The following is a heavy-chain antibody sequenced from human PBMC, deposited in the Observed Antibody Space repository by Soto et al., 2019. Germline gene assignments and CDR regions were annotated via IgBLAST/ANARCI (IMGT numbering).Heavy chain of an antibody. J-gene: IGHJ3*02. Sequence: SETLCLTCAVFGGSCSGSYWSWIHKPTGKGLEWIGEINHSGSTNYNPSLKSRVTISVDTSKNQFSLKLSSVTAADTAVYYCAGQYPKLWCGEVEAFAIWGQGTTVTV. CDR2: INHSGST. CDR1: GGSCSGSY. CDR3: AGQYPKLWCGEVEAFAI. V-gene: IGHV4-34*01. D-gene: IGHD3-10*01.